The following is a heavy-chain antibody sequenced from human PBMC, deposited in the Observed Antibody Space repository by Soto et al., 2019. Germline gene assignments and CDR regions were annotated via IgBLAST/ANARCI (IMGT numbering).Heavy chain of an antibody. CDR2: IYYSGST. V-gene: IGHV4-39*01. CDR3: ARGQGDFRPMDV. CDR1: GGSISSSSYY. D-gene: IGHD3-3*01. Sequence: QLQLQESGPGLVKPSETLSLTCTVSGGSISSSSYYWGWVRQPPGKGLEWIGSIYYSGSTYYNPSLKSRVAISVDTSKNQCSMKLSSVTAADTAVYYCARGQGDFRPMDVWGKGTTVTVSS. J-gene: IGHJ6*03.